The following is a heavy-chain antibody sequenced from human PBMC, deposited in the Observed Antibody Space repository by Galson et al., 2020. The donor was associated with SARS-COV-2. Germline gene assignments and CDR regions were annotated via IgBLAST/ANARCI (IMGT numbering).Heavy chain of an antibody. Sequence: SETLSLTCTVSGGSISSSSYYWGWIRQPPGKGLEWIGSIYYSGSTYYNPSLKSRVTISVDTSKNQFSLKLSSVTAADTAVYYCARFLGYCSGGSCQLGLFDYWGQGTLVTVSS. CDR1: GGSISSSSYY. V-gene: IGHV4-39*07. CDR3: ARFLGYCSGGSCQLGLFDY. CDR2: IYYSGST. J-gene: IGHJ4*02. D-gene: IGHD2-15*01.